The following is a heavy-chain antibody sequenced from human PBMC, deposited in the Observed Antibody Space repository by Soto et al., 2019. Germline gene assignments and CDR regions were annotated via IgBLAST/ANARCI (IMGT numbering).Heavy chain of an antibody. CDR1: GGTVRNYA. CDR3: AIPLPKQQLVRGAFDH. D-gene: IGHD6-13*01. J-gene: IGHJ4*02. CDR2: SIPVFGTA. Sequence: QVQLVQSGAEVKKPGSSVKLSCKTSGGTVRNYAINWVRQAPGQGLEWMGGSIPVFGTANYAQTFQGRFTITADESTSTAYMELSSLRSEDTAVYYCAIPLPKQQLVRGAFDHWGQGTLVTVAS. V-gene: IGHV1-69*01.